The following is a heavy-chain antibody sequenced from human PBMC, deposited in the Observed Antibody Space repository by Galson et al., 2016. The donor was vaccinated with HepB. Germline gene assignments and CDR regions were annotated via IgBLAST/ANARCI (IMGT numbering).Heavy chain of an antibody. J-gene: IGHJ3*02. CDR2: IYHSGDT. CDR3: ARDCTGGTCKFAGYDAFDI. Sequence: SETLSLTCTVSGGSISSTTNWWSWVRQSPGQGLEWIGEIYHSGDTNYNPSLKSRATISVDTSRNQFSLSLSSVTAADTAVYYCARDCTGGTCKFAGYDAFDIWGQGTTGTVAS. V-gene: IGHV4-4*02. CDR1: GGSISSTTNW. D-gene: IGHD2-8*02.